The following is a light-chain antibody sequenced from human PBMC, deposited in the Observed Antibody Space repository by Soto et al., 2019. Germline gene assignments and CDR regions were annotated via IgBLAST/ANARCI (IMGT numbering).Light chain of an antibody. CDR3: QQFNNWPQT. J-gene: IGKJ1*01. CDR2: GAS. V-gene: IGKV3-15*01. CDR1: QSVSSN. Sequence: EIVMTQSPATLSVSPGERATLSCRASQSVSSNLAWYQQKGGQAPRLLIYGASTRATGIPARFSGSGSGTGFTLTISSLQSEDFAVYFRQQFNNWPQTFGQGTKVDIK.